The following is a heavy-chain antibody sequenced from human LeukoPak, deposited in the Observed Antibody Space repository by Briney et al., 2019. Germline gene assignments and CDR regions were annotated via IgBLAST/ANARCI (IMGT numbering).Heavy chain of an antibody. D-gene: IGHD2-8*02. V-gene: IGHV3-23*01. Sequence: PGGSLRLSCAASGFTFSSYAMSRVRQAPGKGLEWVSAISGSGGSTYYADSVKGRFTISRDNSKNTLYLQMNSLRAEDTAVYYCAKGGSTGYYYYYMDVWGKGTTVTVSS. CDR2: ISGSGGST. CDR1: GFTFSSYA. CDR3: AKGGSTGYYYYYMDV. J-gene: IGHJ6*03.